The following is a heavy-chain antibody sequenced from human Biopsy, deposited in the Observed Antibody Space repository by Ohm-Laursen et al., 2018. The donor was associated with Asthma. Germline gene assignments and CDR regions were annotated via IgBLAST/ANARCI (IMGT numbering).Heavy chain of an antibody. J-gene: IGHJ6*02. CDR3: TREGGDYLSGYYYYYGMDV. CDR1: GFTFSSYG. CDR2: ISYDGSNK. D-gene: IGHD4-17*01. V-gene: IGHV3-30*03. Sequence: SLRLSCAASGFTFSSYGMHWVRQAPGKGLEWVAVISYDGSNKYYADSVKGRFTISRDNSKNTLYLQMNSLKAEDTAVYYCTREGGDYLSGYYYYYGMDVWGQGTTVTVSS.